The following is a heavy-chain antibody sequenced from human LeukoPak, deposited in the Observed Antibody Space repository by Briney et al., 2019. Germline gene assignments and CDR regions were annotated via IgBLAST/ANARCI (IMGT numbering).Heavy chain of an antibody. D-gene: IGHD3-16*01. CDR2: ISAHNGNT. J-gene: IGHJ4*02. Sequence: ASVKVSCKASGYTFTSYGISWVRQDPGQGLEWMGWISAHNGNTNYAQKLQGRVTMTTDTSTSTAYMELRSLRSDDTAVYYCARRCLGESFDYWGQGTLVTVSS. CDR1: GYTFTSYG. V-gene: IGHV1-18*04. CDR3: ARRCLGESFDY.